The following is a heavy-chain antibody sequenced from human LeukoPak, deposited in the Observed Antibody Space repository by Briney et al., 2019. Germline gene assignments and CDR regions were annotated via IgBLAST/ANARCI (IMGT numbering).Heavy chain of an antibody. J-gene: IGHJ4*02. CDR3: AGGSFTYSYFDS. D-gene: IGHD2-21*01. Sequence: SSETLSLTCTVSGGPISSGSYYWSWIRQPAGKGLEWIGYIYYSGSTNYNPSLKGRVTISVDTSKNQFSLKLSSVTAADTAVYYCAGGSFTYSYFDSWGQGTLVTVSS. CDR1: GGPISSGSYY. CDR2: IYYSGST. V-gene: IGHV4-61*10.